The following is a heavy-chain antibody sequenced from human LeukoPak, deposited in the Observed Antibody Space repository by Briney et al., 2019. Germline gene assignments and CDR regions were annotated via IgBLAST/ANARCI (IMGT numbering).Heavy chain of an antibody. Sequence: SGTLSLTCAVSGASISRPYWWSWVRQSPGKGLEWIGEISHSGSTHYNPSLKSRVTISVDKSKNQVSLKLNSATAADTAMYYCARDGGSDQYYFDQWGQGTLVTVSS. CDR1: GASISRPYW. D-gene: IGHD6-19*01. J-gene: IGHJ4*02. CDR2: ISHSGST. CDR3: ARDGGSDQYYFDQ. V-gene: IGHV4-4*02.